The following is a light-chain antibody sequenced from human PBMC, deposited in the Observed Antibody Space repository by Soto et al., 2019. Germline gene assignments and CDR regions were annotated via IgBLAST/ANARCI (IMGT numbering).Light chain of an antibody. CDR1: SSDVGGYNY. Sequence: QSALTQPRSVTGSPGQSVTISCTGTSSDVGGYNYVSWYQQHPGKAPKLMIYDVSKRPSGVPDRFSGSKSGNTASLTISGLQAEEEADYCCCSYAGSYAWVFGGGTKLTVL. CDR2: DVS. V-gene: IGLV2-11*01. CDR3: CSYAGSYAWV. J-gene: IGLJ3*02.